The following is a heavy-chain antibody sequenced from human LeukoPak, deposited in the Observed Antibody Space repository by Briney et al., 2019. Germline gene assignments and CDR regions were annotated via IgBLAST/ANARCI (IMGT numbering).Heavy chain of an antibody. J-gene: IGHJ4*02. Sequence: PGGSLRLSCAASGFTFSSCAMSWVRQAPGKGLESVAAISGSGGRPYYADSVKGRFTISIDNSKNTLYLQMNSLRAEDTAVYYCARHPEPGYCSSTSCHESYFDYWGPGTLVTVSS. CDR2: ISGSGGRP. V-gene: IGHV3-23*01. D-gene: IGHD2-2*01. CDR1: GFTFSSCA. CDR3: ARHPEPGYCSSTSCHESYFDY.